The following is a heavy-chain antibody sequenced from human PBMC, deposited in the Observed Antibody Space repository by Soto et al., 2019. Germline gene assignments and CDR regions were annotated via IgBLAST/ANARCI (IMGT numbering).Heavy chain of an antibody. Sequence: ASVKVSCKASGGTFSSYTISWVRQAPGQGLEWMGRIIPILGIANYAQKFQGRVTITADKSTSTAYMELSSLRSEDTAVYYCARDWARPTGSGSWVYFDYWGQGTLVTVSS. CDR3: ARDWARPTGSGSWVYFDY. V-gene: IGHV1-69*04. CDR1: GGTFSSYT. CDR2: IIPILGIA. J-gene: IGHJ4*02. D-gene: IGHD3-10*01.